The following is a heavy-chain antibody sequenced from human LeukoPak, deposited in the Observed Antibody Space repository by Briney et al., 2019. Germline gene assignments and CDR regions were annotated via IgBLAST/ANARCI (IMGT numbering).Heavy chain of an antibody. CDR3: AAMTTVTPGGFDP. D-gene: IGHD4-17*01. V-gene: IGHV3-48*01. CDR1: GFTFSSYA. Sequence: GGSLRLSCAASGFTFSSYAMHWVRQAPGKGLEWVSYISSSSSTIYYADSVKGRFTISRDNAKNSLYLQMNSLRAEDTAVYYCAAMTTVTPGGFDPWGQGTLVTVSS. CDR2: ISSSSSTI. J-gene: IGHJ5*02.